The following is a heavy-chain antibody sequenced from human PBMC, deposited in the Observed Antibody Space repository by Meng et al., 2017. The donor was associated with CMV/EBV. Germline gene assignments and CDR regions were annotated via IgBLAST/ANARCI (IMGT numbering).Heavy chain of an antibody. CDR1: GLTFSNYW. CDR3: TRDAADSSSPAWFDP. Sequence: GLTFSNYWMHWVRQAPGKGLVWVSRIDTDGTITSYADSVKGRFTVSRDNSKNTLYLQMNSLRAEDTAVYYCTRDAADSSSPAWFDPWGQGTLVTVSS. V-gene: IGHV3-74*01. D-gene: IGHD6-13*01. J-gene: IGHJ5*02. CDR2: IDTDGTIT.